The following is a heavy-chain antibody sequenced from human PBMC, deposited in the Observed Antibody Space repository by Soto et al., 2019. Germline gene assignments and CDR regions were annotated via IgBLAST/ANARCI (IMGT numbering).Heavy chain of an antibody. J-gene: IGHJ4*02. Sequence: EVHLLESGGALVQPGGSLRLSCAASGFTFISSAMNWVRQAPGKGLEWVSIIGAGGANIYYADSVKGRFTISRDDSKNTVDLQMNTLRAEDTATYYGVFHFNNYQSYSWGQGTQVIVSS. CDR3: VFHFNNYQSYS. CDR1: GFTFISSA. CDR2: IGAGGANI. D-gene: IGHD2-2*01. V-gene: IGHV3-23*01.